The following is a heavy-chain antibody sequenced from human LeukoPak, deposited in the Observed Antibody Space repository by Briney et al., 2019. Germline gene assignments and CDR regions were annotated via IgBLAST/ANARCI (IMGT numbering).Heavy chain of an antibody. Sequence: GGSLRLSCAASGFTFSTYGMHWVRQAPGKGLEYVSAISSNGGSTYYANSVKGRFTISRDNSKNTLYLQMGSLRAEGMAVYYCAKASGWLYYYYYMDVWGKGTTVTVSS. D-gene: IGHD6-19*01. CDR3: AKASGWLYYYYYMDV. CDR2: ISSNGGST. CDR1: GFTFSTYG. J-gene: IGHJ6*03. V-gene: IGHV3-64*01.